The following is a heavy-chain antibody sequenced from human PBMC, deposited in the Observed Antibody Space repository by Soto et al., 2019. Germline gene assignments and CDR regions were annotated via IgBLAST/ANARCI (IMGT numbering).Heavy chain of an antibody. CDR3: ARGYDILTGEPYFDY. V-gene: IGHV4-59*01. Sequence: PSETLSLTCTVSGGSISSYYWSWIRQPPGKGLEWIGYIYYSGSTNYNPSLKSRVTISVDTSKNQFSLKLSSVTAAVTVVYYCARGYDILTGEPYFDYWGQGTLVTVSS. J-gene: IGHJ4*02. CDR2: IYYSGST. D-gene: IGHD3-9*01. CDR1: GGSISSYY.